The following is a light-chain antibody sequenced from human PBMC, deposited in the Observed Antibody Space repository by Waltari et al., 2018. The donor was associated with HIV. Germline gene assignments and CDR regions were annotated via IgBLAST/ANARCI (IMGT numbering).Light chain of an antibody. CDR2: AAS. CDR3: QQYYSYLPGT. CDR1: QGISSY. V-gene: IGKV1-8*01. Sequence: AIRMTQSPSSFSASTGDRVTITCRASQGISSYLAWYQQKPGKAPKLLIYAASTLQSGGPSRFSGSGSGTDFTLTISCLQSEDFATYYCQQYYSYLPGTFGQGTKVEIK. J-gene: IGKJ1*01.